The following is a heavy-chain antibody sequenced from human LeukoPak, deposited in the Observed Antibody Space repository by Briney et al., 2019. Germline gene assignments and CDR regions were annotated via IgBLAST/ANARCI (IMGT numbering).Heavy chain of an antibody. Sequence: GGSLRLSCAASGFIVSSNYMSWVRQAPGKGLEWVSVLYSDGTTYYADSVKGRFTISRDNSKNTLYLQMNNLRAEDTAVYYCARAAYDSNGFTANHDYWGQGTLVTVSS. V-gene: IGHV3-53*01. CDR2: LYSDGTT. J-gene: IGHJ4*02. CDR3: ARAAYDSNGFTANHDY. CDR1: GFIVSSNY. D-gene: IGHD3-22*01.